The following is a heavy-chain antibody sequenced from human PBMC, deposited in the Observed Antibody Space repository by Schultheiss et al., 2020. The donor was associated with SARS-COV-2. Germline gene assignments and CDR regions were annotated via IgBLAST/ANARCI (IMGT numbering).Heavy chain of an antibody. CDR3: TTHLYGDYGSDY. J-gene: IGHJ4*02. CDR2: ISWNSGST. D-gene: IGHD4-17*01. V-gene: IGHV3-23*01. Sequence: GGSLRLSCAASGFTFSDYNVSWIRQAPGKGLEWVSGISWNSGSTYYADSVKGRFTISRDNSKNTLYLQMNSLRAEDTAVYYCTTHLYGDYGSDYWGQGTLVTVSS. CDR1: GFTFSDYN.